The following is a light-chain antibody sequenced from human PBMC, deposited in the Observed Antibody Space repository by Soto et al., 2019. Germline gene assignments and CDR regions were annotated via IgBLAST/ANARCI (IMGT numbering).Light chain of an antibody. V-gene: IGKV3-11*01. Sequence: EIVLTQSPATLSLSPWEIATRSCRASQSVSSYLAWYQQKPGQAPRLLIYDASNRATGIPARFSGSGSGTDFTLTISSLEPEDFAVYYCQQRSNWPFTFGQGTRLEIK. CDR1: QSVSSY. CDR2: DAS. J-gene: IGKJ5*01. CDR3: QQRSNWPFT.